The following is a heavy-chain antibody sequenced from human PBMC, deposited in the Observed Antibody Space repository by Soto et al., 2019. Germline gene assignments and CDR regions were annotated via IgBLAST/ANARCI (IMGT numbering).Heavy chain of an antibody. CDR2: IYHSGST. J-gene: IGHJ5*02. CDR3: AGRIVGATGGGWFDP. Sequence: QVQLQESGPGLVKPSGTLSLTCAVSGGSISSSNWWSWVRQPPGKGLEWIGEIYHSGSTNYNPSLKSRVTISVDKSESQFSLRLSSVTAADTAVYYCAGRIVGATGGGWFDPWGQGTLVTVSS. CDR1: GGSISSSNW. V-gene: IGHV4-4*02. D-gene: IGHD1-26*01.